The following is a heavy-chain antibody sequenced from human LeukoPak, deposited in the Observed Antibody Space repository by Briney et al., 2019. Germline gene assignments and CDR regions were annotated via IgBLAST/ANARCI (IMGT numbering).Heavy chain of an antibody. CDR1: GFTFDDYA. CDR3: AKGHQGDLYGMDV. Sequence: GGSLRLSCAASGFTFDDYAMHWVRQAPGKGLEWVSGISWNSGSIGYADSVKGRFTISRDNAENSLYLQMNSLRAEDTAVYYCAKGHQGDLYGMDVWGQGTTVTVSS. V-gene: IGHV3-9*01. CDR2: ISWNSGSI. J-gene: IGHJ6*02.